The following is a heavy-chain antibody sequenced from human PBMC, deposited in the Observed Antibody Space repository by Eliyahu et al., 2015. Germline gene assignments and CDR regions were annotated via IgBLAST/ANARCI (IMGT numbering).Heavy chain of an antibody. V-gene: IGHV3-73*02. D-gene: IGHD3-22*01. Sequence: EVQLVESGGGLVQPGGSLKLSCTASGXXFXGSXLHWVRQASGKGLEWVGRIRSKANTYATAYAASVKGRFTISRDDSKNTAYLQMNSLKTEDTAVYYCARVDYDTSGYDRAFDYWGQGTLVTVSS. CDR2: IRSKANTYAT. CDR3: ARVDYDTSGYDRAFDY. J-gene: IGHJ4*02. CDR1: GXXFXGSX.